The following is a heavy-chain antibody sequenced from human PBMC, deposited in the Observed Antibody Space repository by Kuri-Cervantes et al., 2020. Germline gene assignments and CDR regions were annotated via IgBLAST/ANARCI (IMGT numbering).Heavy chain of an antibody. CDR1: GFTFSNYG. D-gene: IGHD2-2*01. CDR2: ISYDGSNK. V-gene: IGHV3-30*05. CDR3: ARDREGDCSSTSCYAGLLGYYYYGMDV. Sequence: GESLKISCAAPGFTFSNYGMHWVRQAPGKGLQWVAVISYDGSNKYYADSLKGRFTISRDNSKNTLYMQMNSLRAEGTAVYYCARDREGDCSSTSCYAGLLGYYYYGMDVWGQGTTVTVSS. J-gene: IGHJ6*02.